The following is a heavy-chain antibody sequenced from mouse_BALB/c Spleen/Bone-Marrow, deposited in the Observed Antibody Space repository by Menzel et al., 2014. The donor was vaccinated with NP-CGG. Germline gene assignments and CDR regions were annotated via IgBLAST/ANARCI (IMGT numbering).Heavy chain of an antibody. Sequence: VQRVESGAELVKPGAPVKLSCKASGYTFTSYWMDWVKQRPGRGLEWIGRIDPSDSETHYNQKFKDKATLTVDKSSSTAYIQLSSLTSEDSAVYYCARSGGNYDSFAYWGQGTLVTVSA. CDR2: IDPSDSET. D-gene: IGHD2-1*01. CDR3: ARSGGNYDSFAY. V-gene: IGHV1-69*02. J-gene: IGHJ3*01. CDR1: GYTFTSYW.